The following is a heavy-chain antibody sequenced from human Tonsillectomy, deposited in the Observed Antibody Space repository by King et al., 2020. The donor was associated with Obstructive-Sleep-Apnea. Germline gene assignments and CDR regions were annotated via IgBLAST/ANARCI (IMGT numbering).Heavy chain of an antibody. D-gene: IGHD3-22*01. Sequence: VQLQESGPGLVKPSETLSLTCTVSGGSISSYYWSWIRQPPGKGLEWIGYIYYSGSTNYNPSLMSRVTISVDTSKNQFSLKLSSVTAADTAVYYCARTWSTYYYDSSGFDIWGQGTMVTVSS. V-gene: IGHV4-59*01. CDR1: GGSISSYY. CDR3: ARTWSTYYYDSSGFDI. J-gene: IGHJ3*02. CDR2: IYYSGST.